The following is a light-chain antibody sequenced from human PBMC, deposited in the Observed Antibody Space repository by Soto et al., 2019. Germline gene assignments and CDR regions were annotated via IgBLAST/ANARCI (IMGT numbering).Light chain of an antibody. CDR3: QQFNSYPRSA. CDR2: DAS. J-gene: IGKJ4*01. CDR1: QGISSA. Sequence: AIQLTQSPSSLSASVGDRVTITCRASQGISSALAWYQQKPGKAPKLLIYDASSLESGVPSRFSVSGSGTDFTLTISSLQPEDFATYYCQQFNSYPRSAFGGGTKVEIK. V-gene: IGKV1-13*02.